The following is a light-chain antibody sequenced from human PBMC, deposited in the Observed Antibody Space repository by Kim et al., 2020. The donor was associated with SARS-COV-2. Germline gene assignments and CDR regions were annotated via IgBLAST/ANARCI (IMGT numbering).Light chain of an antibody. J-gene: IGKJ1*01. CDR1: QTVSPW. V-gene: IGKV1-5*03. CDR2: KVS. Sequence: DLQMTQSPSTLSASVGDRVTITCRASQTVSPWLAWFQQKPGRPPKLLIYKVSNLDGGVPSRFSGSGSETEFTLTISGLQPDDVATYYCQHFSGSSPWTFGQGTKVDIK. CDR3: QHFSGSSPWT.